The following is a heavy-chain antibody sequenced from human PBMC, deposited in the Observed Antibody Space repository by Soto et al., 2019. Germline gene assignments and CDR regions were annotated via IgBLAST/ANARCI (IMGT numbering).Heavy chain of an antibody. Sequence: EVQLLESGGGLVQPGGSLRLSCAASEFTFSSNAMHWVRQAPGKGLEWVSGSTGSGSTIFYADSVKGRFTISRDNFKNTLSLHMSSLRAEDTAIYYCAKDFTAYLSSWFHLWGQGTLVTVSS. V-gene: IGHV3-23*01. CDR3: AKDFTAYLSSWFHL. J-gene: IGHJ5*02. CDR1: EFTFSSNA. CDR2: STGSGSTI. D-gene: IGHD6-13*01.